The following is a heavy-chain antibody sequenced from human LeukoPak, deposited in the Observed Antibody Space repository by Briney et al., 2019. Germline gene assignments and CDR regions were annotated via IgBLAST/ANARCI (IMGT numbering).Heavy chain of an antibody. V-gene: IGHV4-59*08. D-gene: IGHD4-17*01. CDR2: IYYSGST. CDR3: ARQTTSTMTTRFDP. CDR1: GGSISSYY. Sequence: PSETLSLTCTVSGGSISSYYWSWIRQPPGKGLEWIGYIYYSGSTNYNPSLKSRATISVDTSKNQFSLKLSSVTAADMAVYYCARQTTSTMTTRFDPWGQGTLVTVSS. J-gene: IGHJ5*02.